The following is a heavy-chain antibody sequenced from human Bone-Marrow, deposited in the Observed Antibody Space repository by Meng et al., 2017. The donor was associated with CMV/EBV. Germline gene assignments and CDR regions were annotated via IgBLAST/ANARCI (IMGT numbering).Heavy chain of an antibody. D-gene: IGHD3-10*01. CDR2: INPSGGST. Sequence: ASVKVSCKASGYTFTSYYMHWVRQAPGQGLEWMGIINPSGGSTNYAQKFQGRVTMTRDTSISTAYMELSRLRSDDTAVYYCARPLESVGSGSSWFDPWGQGTLVTVSS. CDR1: GYTFTSYY. V-gene: IGHV1-2*02. J-gene: IGHJ5*02. CDR3: ARPLESVGSGSSWFDP.